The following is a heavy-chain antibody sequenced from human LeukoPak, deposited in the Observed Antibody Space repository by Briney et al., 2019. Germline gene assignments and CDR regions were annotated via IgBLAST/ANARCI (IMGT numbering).Heavy chain of an antibody. D-gene: IGHD6-13*01. CDR1: GGTFSTYA. CDR2: IIPMFGTA. CDR3: ARVVGLTGYSSTWYSGYYYYMDV. V-gene: IGHV1-69*06. J-gene: IGHJ6*03. Sequence: ASVKVSCKTSGGTFSTYAITWVRQTPGQGLEWMGGIIPMFGTANYAQKFQDRVTITADKSTSTAYMELSSLRSEDTAVYYCARVVGLTGYSSTWYSGYYYYMDVWGKGTTVTVSS.